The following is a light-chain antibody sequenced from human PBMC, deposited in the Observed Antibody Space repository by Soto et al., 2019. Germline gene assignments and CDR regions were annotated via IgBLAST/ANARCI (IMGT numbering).Light chain of an antibody. Sequence: IVMPQSPATLSVSPGERATLSCRASQSVNSNLAWCQQKPGQAPRLLIYGTSSRATGIPDRFSGSGSGTDFTLTIDRLEPEDFAVYYCHQYYSSPTTFGGGTKVDI. CDR2: GTS. CDR3: HQYYSSPTT. V-gene: IGKV3-20*01. CDR1: QSVNSN. J-gene: IGKJ4*01.